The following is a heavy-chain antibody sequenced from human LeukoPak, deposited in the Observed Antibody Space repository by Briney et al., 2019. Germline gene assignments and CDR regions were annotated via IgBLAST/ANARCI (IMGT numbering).Heavy chain of an antibody. CDR1: GFTFSSYA. V-gene: IGHV3-23*01. CDR2: ISGSGGST. Sequence: PGGSLRLSCAASGFTFSSYAMSWVRQAPGKGLEWVSAISGSGGSTYYADSVKGRFTISRDNSKNTLYLQMNSLRAEDTAVYYCAKGTVNYYESNGYYFDYWGQGTLVTVSS. J-gene: IGHJ4*02. D-gene: IGHD3-22*01. CDR3: AKGTVNYYESNGYYFDY.